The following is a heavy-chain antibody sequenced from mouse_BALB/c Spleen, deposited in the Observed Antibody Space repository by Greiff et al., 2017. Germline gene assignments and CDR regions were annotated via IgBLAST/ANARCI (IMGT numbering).Heavy chain of an antibody. CDR3: ADRYYDYSFAY. D-gene: IGHD2-4*01. CDR1: GYSITSDYA. CDR2: ISYSGST. V-gene: IGHV3-2*02. J-gene: IGHJ3*01. Sequence: EVQLQESGPGLVKPSQSLSLTCTVTGYSITSDYAWNWIRRFPGNKLEWMGYISYSGSTSYNPSLKSRISITRDTSKNQFFLQLNSVTTEDTATYYCADRYYDYSFAYWGQGTLVTVSA.